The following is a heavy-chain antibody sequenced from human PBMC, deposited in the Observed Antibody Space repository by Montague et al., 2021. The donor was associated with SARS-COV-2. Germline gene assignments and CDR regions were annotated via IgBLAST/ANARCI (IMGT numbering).Heavy chain of an antibody. Sequence: SETLSLTCSVSGGSISDYYWNWIRQPPGKGLEWIGYIYHNTGNTNYSPSLQSRVTISLDTSKNQFSLNLRSVTAADTALYFCARGTGYDYYFDCWGLGTLVTVSS. D-gene: IGHD5-12*01. J-gene: IGHJ4*02. V-gene: IGHV4-59*01. CDR2: IYHNTGNT. CDR3: ARGTGYDYYFDC. CDR1: GGSISDYY.